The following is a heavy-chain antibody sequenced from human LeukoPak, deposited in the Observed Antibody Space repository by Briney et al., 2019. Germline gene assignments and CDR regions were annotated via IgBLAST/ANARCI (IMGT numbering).Heavy chain of an antibody. D-gene: IGHD3-9*01. CDR1: GFTFEIYW. CDR3: AKFNGILTGYFDY. Sequence: GGSLRLSCALSGFTFEIYWMSWVRQAPGKGLEWVVNIRKDGSEKNYVDSVKGRFTISRDNSKNTLCLQMTSLRAEDTAVYYCAKFNGILTGYFDYWGQGTLVTVSS. J-gene: IGHJ4*02. V-gene: IGHV3-7*05. CDR2: IRKDGSEK.